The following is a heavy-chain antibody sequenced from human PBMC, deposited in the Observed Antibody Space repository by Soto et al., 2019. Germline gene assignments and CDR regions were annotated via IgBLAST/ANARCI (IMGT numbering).Heavy chain of an antibody. CDR1: GFSITNTW. Sequence: EVQLVESGGGLVQPGGSLRLSCAASGFSITNTWMHWVRQAPGKGVEWVGGVKSKADGGTADYAAPVKGRFTVSRDDSKNTQYLQMNSLKMEDTAVYYCNSYPDFWGGHTPLWGQGTLVTVSS. J-gene: IGHJ4*02. D-gene: IGHD3-3*01. V-gene: IGHV3-15*07. CDR3: NSYPDFWGGHTPL. CDR2: VKSKADGGTA.